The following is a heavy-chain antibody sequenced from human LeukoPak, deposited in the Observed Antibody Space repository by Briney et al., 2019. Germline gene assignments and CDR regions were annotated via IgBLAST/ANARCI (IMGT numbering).Heavy chain of an antibody. V-gene: IGHV4-34*01. J-gene: IGHJ6*02. CDR2: INHSGST. CDR3: ARASTWSSGRYYYYGMDV. Sequence: SETLSLTCAVYGGSFSGYYWSWIRQPPGKGLEWIGEINHSGSTNYNPSLKSRVTISVDTSKNQFSLELSSVTAADTAVYYCARASTWSSGRYYYYGMDVWGQGTTVTVSS. CDR1: GGSFSGYY. D-gene: IGHD3-22*01.